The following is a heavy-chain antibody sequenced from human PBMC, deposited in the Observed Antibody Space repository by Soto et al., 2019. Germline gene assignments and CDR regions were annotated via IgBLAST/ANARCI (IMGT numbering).Heavy chain of an antibody. CDR2: ISAYNGNT. D-gene: IGHD6-13*01. V-gene: IGHV1-18*01. CDR1: GYTFTSYG. Sequence: VAVPVSCKASGYTFTSYGISGLRQAPGQGLEWMGWISAYNGNTNYAQKLQARVTMTTDTSTSPAYMELRCQRYGATEVDCCAGEGAAAGSGENGYNGMDVWCQGTTVTVAS. J-gene: IGHJ6*02. CDR3: AGEGAAAGSGENGYNGMDV.